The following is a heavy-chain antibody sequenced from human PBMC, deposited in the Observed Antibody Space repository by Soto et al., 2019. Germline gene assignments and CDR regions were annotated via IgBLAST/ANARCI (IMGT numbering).Heavy chain of an antibody. CDR2: IYSGGST. V-gene: IGHV3-66*01. CDR1: GFTVSSNY. CDR3: AKEIAAAAPRYYYYYYGMDV. J-gene: IGHJ6*02. D-gene: IGHD6-13*01. Sequence: PGGSLRLSCAASGFTVSSNYMSWVRQVPGKGLEWVSVIYSGGSTYYADSVKGRFTISRDNSKNTLYLQMNSLRAEDTAVYYCAKEIAAAAPRYYYYYYGMDVWGQGTTVTVSS.